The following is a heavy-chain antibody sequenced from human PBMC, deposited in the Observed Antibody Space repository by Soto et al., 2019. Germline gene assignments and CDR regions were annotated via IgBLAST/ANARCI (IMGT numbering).Heavy chain of an antibody. CDR2: ITPILGTT. Sequence: QVQLVQSGAEVKKPGSSVKVSCKASGGTFSSQAVTWVRQAPGQGLEWIGGITPILGTTHYAQKFQGRVTITADESTSTAYMELSRLTSEDTAVYYCAKAPSLYGPIYWFFDLWGRGTRVTVSS. D-gene: IGHD2-2*02. J-gene: IGHJ2*01. CDR1: GGTFSSQA. CDR3: AKAPSLYGPIYWFFDL. V-gene: IGHV1-69*12.